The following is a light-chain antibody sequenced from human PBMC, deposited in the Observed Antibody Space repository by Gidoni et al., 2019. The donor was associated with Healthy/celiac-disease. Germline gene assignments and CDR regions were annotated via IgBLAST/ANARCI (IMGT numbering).Light chain of an antibody. CDR3: QQRSKWPTT. CDR2: DAS. CDR1: QSVSSY. Sequence: IVLTQSPATLSLSPGERATLSCRSSQSVSSYLAWYQQKPGQAPRLLIYDASNRANGIPARFSGSGSGTDFTITISSLEHEDCAVYYCQQRSKWPTTFGGGTKVEIK. J-gene: IGKJ4*01. V-gene: IGKV3-11*01.